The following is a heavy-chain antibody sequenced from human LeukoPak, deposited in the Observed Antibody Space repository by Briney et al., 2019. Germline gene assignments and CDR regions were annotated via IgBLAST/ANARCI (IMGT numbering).Heavy chain of an antibody. CDR1: GFTFSSYG. Sequence: AGGSLRLSCAASGFTFSSYGMHWVRQAPGKGLEWVAFIRYDGSNKYYADSVKGRFTISRDNSKNTLYLQMNSLRAEDTAVYYCARDAQSWLDYWGQGTLVTVSS. CDR2: IRYDGSNK. V-gene: IGHV3-30*02. D-gene: IGHD3-10*01. CDR3: ARDAQSWLDY. J-gene: IGHJ4*02.